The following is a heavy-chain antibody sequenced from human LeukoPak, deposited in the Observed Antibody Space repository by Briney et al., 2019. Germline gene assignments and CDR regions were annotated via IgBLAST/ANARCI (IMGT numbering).Heavy chain of an antibody. J-gene: IGHJ4*02. CDR2: VYQSGTT. CDR3: ARRRCSGGSCSPFDY. Sequence: SETLSLTCPVSGFPLSSGYYGGWIRPAPGKGLEWIGSVYQSGTTHYNPSFQSRLTISVDTSKSQFSLKMSSVTAADTAIYYCARRRCSGGSCSPFDYWGQGSQVTVPS. D-gene: IGHD2-15*01. V-gene: IGHV4-38-2*01. CDR1: GFPLSSGYY.